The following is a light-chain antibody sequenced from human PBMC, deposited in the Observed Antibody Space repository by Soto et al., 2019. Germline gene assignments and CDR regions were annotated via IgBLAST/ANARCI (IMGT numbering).Light chain of an antibody. CDR3: QQFNNLPRT. CDR2: GAS. CDR1: QSINNN. Sequence: EIVMTQSPATLSVSPGERATLSCRASQSINNNLAWYQQKPGQAPRLLIYGASTRATGIPARFSDSGSGTEFTLTISSLQSEDFAVYYCQQFNNLPRTFGQGTKVEVK. J-gene: IGKJ1*01. V-gene: IGKV3-15*01.